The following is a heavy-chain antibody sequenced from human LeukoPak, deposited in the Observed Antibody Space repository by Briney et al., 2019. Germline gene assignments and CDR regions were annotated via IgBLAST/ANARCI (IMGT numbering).Heavy chain of an antibody. CDR3: ARVFRGFGGSSSGYYFDY. Sequence: QAGGSLRLSCAASGFTFNKYWLTWVRQAPGKGLEWVANIKQDGSEKYYVDSVKGRFTISRDNAKNSLYLQMNSLRAEDTAVYYCARVFRGFGGSSSGYYFDYWGQGTLVTVSS. CDR1: GFTFNKYW. D-gene: IGHD6-6*01. V-gene: IGHV3-7*01. CDR2: IKQDGSEK. J-gene: IGHJ4*02.